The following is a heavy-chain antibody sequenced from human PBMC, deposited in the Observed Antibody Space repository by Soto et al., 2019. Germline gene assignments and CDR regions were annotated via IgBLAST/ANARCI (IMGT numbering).Heavy chain of an antibody. V-gene: IGHV3-30*18. CDR2: MSYDGSNE. CDR3: AKDGSHNFDY. Sequence: QVQLVESGGGVVQPGRSLRLSCAASGFTFSHYAMHWVRQAPGKGLEWVALMSYDGSNEYKADSVKGRFTISRDNSKNTRYLQMNSPIAEDTAVYYCAKDGSHNFDYWCQGTLGSVSS. J-gene: IGHJ4*02. D-gene: IGHD1-26*01. CDR1: GFTFSHYA.